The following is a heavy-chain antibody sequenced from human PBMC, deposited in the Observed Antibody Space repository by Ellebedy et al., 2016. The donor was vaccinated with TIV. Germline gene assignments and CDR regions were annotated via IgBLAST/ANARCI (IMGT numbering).Heavy chain of an antibody. CDR3: AREEDAFDI. Sequence: GESLKISCAASGFTFSSYAMHWVRQAPGKGLEWVAVISYDGINKYYADSVKGRFTISRDNSKNTLYLQMDSLRAEDTAVYYCAREEDAFDIWGQGTMVTVSS. CDR1: GFTFSSYA. CDR2: ISYDGINK. V-gene: IGHV3-30-3*01. J-gene: IGHJ3*02.